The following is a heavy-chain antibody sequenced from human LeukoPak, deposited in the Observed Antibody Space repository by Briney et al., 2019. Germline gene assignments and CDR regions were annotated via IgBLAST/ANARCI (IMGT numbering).Heavy chain of an antibody. Sequence: GASVKAPCKASGYTFTGYYIHWVRQAPGQGLQWIGYINPKFGATNYAQKFHGRVTITSDTSISTAYMDLSRLTSDDTALYYCVKDLGSGWYEAFDIWGRGTMVTVSS. CDR2: INPKFGAT. V-gene: IGHV1-2*02. D-gene: IGHD6-19*01. J-gene: IGHJ3*02. CDR3: VKDLGSGWYEAFDI. CDR1: GYTFTGYY.